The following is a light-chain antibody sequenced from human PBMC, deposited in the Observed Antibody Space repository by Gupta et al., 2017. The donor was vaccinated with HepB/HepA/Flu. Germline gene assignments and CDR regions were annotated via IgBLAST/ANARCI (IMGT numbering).Light chain of an antibody. CDR1: QSVLYSSDNNNY. CDR2: WAS. J-gene: IGKJ1*01. V-gene: IGKV4-1*01. CDR3: QQYHTIPWT. Sequence: DIVMTPSPASLAVSLGERATINCKSSQSVLYSSDNNNYLSWYQQKPGQPPKLLIYWASAREYGVPDRFSASGSGTDFTLTISSLQAEDVAVYYCQQYHTIPWTFGQGTKVEIK.